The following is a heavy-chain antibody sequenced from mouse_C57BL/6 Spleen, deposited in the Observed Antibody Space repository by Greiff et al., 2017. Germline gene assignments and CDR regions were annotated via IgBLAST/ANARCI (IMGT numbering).Heavy chain of an antibody. CDR2: ISDGGSYT. V-gene: IGHV5-4*01. J-gene: IGHJ4*01. CDR3: ARDRGYYGSRKEKYAMDY. Sequence: EVHLVESGGGLVKPGGSLKLSCAASGFTFSSYAMSWVRQTPEKRLEWVATISDGGSYTYYPDYVKGRFTISRDNAKNNLYLQMSHLKSEDTAMYYCARDRGYYGSRKEKYAMDYWGQGTAGTVSS. D-gene: IGHD1-1*01. CDR1: GFTFSSYA.